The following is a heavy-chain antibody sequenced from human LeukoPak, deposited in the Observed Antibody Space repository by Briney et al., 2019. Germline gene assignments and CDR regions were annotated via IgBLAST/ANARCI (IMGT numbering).Heavy chain of an antibody. V-gene: IGHV1-69*13. Sequence: GASVKVSCKASGGTFSSYAISWVRQAPGQGLEWMGGIIPIFGTANYAQKFQGRVTITADESTSTAYMELSSLRSEDTAVYYCARGANSDGLAARPFYYYMDVWGKGTTVTVSS. CDR1: GGTFSSYA. CDR3: ARGANSDGLAARPFYYYMDV. D-gene: IGHD6-6*01. J-gene: IGHJ6*03. CDR2: IIPIFGTA.